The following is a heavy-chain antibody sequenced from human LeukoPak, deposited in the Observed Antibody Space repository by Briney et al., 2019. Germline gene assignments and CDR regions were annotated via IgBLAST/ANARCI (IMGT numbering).Heavy chain of an antibody. CDR3: ARELGTWRYHDSGGDDTFDI. V-gene: IGHV4-30-4*08. J-gene: IGHJ3*02. Sequence: SETLSLTCTVAGGSISSGDHYWTWIRQPPGKGLEWIGYIYYRGTTYYNPSLKSRVSISVDTSENQFSLKLSSVTAADTAVYYCARELGTWRYHDSGGDDTFDIWGQGTMVTVSS. CDR2: IYYRGTT. D-gene: IGHD3-22*01. CDR1: GGSISSGDHY.